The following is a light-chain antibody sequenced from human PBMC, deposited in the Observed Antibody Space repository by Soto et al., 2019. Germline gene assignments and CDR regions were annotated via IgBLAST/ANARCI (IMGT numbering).Light chain of an antibody. CDR3: AAWDDSLNARYV. Sequence: QSVLTQPPSASGTPGQRVTISCSGSSSNIATKSVNWYQQLPGTAPKLLIYSNSQRSSGVPDRFSGSKSGTSAYLAIRGLQSEDEADYYCAAWDDSLNARYVFGTATKLTVL. V-gene: IGLV1-44*01. CDR1: SSNIATKS. CDR2: SNS. J-gene: IGLJ1*01.